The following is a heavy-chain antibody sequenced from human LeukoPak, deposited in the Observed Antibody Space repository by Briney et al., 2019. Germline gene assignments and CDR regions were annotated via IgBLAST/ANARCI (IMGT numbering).Heavy chain of an antibody. J-gene: IGHJ4*02. CDR3: ARDVEVGGIDY. Sequence: ASVKVSCKASGYTFTSYLMHWVRQAPGQGLEWMGWINPNGGGTKYAQRFQGRVTMTRDTSISTAYMELSRLRSDDTAVYYCARDVEVGGIDYWGQGTLVTVSS. D-gene: IGHD6-19*01. V-gene: IGHV1-2*02. CDR2: INPNGGGT. CDR1: GYTFTSYL.